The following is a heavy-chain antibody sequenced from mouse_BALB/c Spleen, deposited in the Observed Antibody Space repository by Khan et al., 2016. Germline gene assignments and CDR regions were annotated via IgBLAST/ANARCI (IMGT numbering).Heavy chain of an antibody. V-gene: IGHV14-3*02. CDR2: IDPANGNT. J-gene: IGHJ2*01. CDR3: ARATATGY. Sequence: VQLQQPGAELVKPGASVKLSCTASGFNIKDTYMHWVKQRPEQGLEWIGRIDPANGNTKYDPKFQGKATITADTSSNTAYLQLSSLTSEDTAVYYCARATATGYWGQGTTLTVSS. CDR1: GFNIKDTY. D-gene: IGHD1-2*01.